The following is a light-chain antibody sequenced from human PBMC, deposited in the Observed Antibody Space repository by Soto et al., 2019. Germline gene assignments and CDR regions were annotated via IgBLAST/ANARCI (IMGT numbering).Light chain of an antibody. CDR1: ISDVGGYNY. CDR3: SSYSTTSTLV. Sequence: QSALTQPASVSGSPGQSITISCTGAISDVGGYNYVSWYQHHPGKSPQLMIYDVSNRPSGVSNRFSGSKSGNTASLTISGLQAEDEADYYCSSYSTTSTLVFGIGTKVTVL. CDR2: DVS. V-gene: IGLV2-14*03. J-gene: IGLJ1*01.